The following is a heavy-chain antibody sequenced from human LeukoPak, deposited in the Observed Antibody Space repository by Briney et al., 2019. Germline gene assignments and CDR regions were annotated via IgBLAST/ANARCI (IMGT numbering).Heavy chain of an antibody. CDR3: GRDIVVDWSYGMDV. D-gene: IGHD2-2*01. Sequence: PGGSLRLSCAASGFTVSSNYMSWVRQAPGKGLEWVSVIYSGGSTYYADSVKGRFTISRDNSKNTLYLQMNSLRAEDTAVYYCGRDIVVDWSYGMDVWGQGTTVTVSS. V-gene: IGHV3-53*01. J-gene: IGHJ6*02. CDR2: IYSGGST. CDR1: GFTVSSNY.